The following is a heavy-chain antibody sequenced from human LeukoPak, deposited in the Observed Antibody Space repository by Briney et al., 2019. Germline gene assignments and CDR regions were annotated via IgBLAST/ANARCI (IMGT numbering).Heavy chain of an antibody. D-gene: IGHD3-10*01. CDR2: IYYIGTT. V-gene: IGHV4-59*01. Sequence: TSETLSLTCTVSGVPITSYFWTWIRQAPGKGLEWIGYIYYIGTTNYNPSFKSRATMSVDMSKNQFSLKLTSVTAADTAVYYCAREGYGSGSSHFMDVWGTGTTVTVSS. CDR3: AREGYGSGSSHFMDV. J-gene: IGHJ6*03. CDR1: GVPITSYF.